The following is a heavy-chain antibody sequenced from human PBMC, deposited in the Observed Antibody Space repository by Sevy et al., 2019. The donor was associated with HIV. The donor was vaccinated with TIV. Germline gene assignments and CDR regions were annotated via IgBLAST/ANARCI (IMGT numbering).Heavy chain of an antibody. V-gene: IGHV4-38-2*01. CDR3: ARHSHGSGTYYVPFDS. CDR2: VFHSGST. Sequence: SETLSLTCAVSGYSITSGYLWGGIRQPPGKGLEWIRSVFHSGSTYYNPSLNSRVIISVDTSKNQFSLKLNSVTAADTAVYYCARHSHGSGTYYVPFDSWGQGTLVTVSS. J-gene: IGHJ4*02. CDR1: GYSITSGYL. D-gene: IGHD3-10*01.